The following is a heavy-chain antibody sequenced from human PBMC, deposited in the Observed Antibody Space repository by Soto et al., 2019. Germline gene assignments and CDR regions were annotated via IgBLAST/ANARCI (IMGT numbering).Heavy chain of an antibody. Sequence: PGGSLRLSCAASGFTFSSYAMHWVRQAPGKGLEWVAVISYDGSNKYYADSVKGRFTISRDNSKNTLYLQMNSLRAEDTAVYYCASRYSSGWPPDYFDYWGQGTLVTVSS. CDR2: ISYDGSNK. V-gene: IGHV3-30-3*01. CDR1: GFTFSSYA. D-gene: IGHD6-19*01. J-gene: IGHJ4*02. CDR3: ASRYSSGWPPDYFDY.